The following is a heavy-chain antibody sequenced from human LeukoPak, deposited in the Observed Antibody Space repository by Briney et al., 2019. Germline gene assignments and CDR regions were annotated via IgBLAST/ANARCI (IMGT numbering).Heavy chain of an antibody. V-gene: IGHV3-21*01. D-gene: IGHD3-9*01. CDR2: ISSSSSYI. CDR1: GFTFSSYS. Sequence: GGSLRLSCAASGFTFSSYSMNWVRQAPRKGLEWVSSISSSSSYIYYADSVKGRFTISRDNAKNSLYLQMNSLRAEDTAVYYCARGGHDILTGYNYHYYYGMDVWGQGTTVTVSS. J-gene: IGHJ6*02. CDR3: ARGGHDILTGYNYHYYYGMDV.